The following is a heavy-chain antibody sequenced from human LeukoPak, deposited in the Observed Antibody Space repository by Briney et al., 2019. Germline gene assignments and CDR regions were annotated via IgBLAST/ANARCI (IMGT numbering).Heavy chain of an antibody. CDR1: DGSINSYY. J-gene: IGHJ6*03. Sequence: PSETLSLTCSVSDGSINSYYWNWIRQPPGRGLEWIGYIYYSGSTNYNPSPKSRVTISVDTSKNQFSLKLSPVTAADTAVYYCARPPHYCSSTSCYYYMDVWGKGTTVTVSS. D-gene: IGHD2-2*01. CDR2: IYYSGST. CDR3: ARPPHYCSSTSCYYYMDV. V-gene: IGHV4-59*08.